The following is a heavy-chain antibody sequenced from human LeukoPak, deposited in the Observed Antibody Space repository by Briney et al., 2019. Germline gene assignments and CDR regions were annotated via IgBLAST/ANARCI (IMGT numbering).Heavy chain of an antibody. J-gene: IGHJ4*02. D-gene: IGHD7-27*01. V-gene: IGHV3-21*01. CDR2: ISSRSSYI. Sequence: GGSLRLSCAASGFTFSSYSMNWVRQAPGKGLEWVSSISSRSSYIYYADSVKGPFTISRANAKNSLYLQMNSLRAEDTAVYYCARVNNWGIDYWGQGTLVTVSS. CDR3: ARVNNWGIDY. CDR1: GFTFSSYS.